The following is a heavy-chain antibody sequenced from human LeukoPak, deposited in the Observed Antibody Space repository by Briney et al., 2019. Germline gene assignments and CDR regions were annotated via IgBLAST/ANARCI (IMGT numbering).Heavy chain of an antibody. CDR1: GFTFSSYW. CDR2: ISGSGGST. J-gene: IGHJ4*02. D-gene: IGHD3-16*02. V-gene: IGHV3-23*01. CDR3: AKDSLGGRLGELSLWSQPLYYFDY. Sequence: GGSLRLSCAASGFTFSSYWMSWVRQAPGKGLEWVSAISGSGGSTYYADSVKGRFTISRDNSKNTLYLQMNSLRAEDTAVYYCAKDSLGGRLGELSLWSQPLYYFDYWGQGTLVTVSS.